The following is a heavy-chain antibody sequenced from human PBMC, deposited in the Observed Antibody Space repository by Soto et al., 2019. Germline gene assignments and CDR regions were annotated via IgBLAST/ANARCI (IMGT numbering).Heavy chain of an antibody. Sequence: SETLSLTCAVSGGSISSGGYSWSWIRQPPGEGLEWIGYIYHSGSTYYNPSLKSRVTISVDRSKNQFSLKLSSVTAADTAVYYCARGQYSSRWYGVSYYFGYCGQGTLVTISS. CDR1: GGSISSGGYS. V-gene: IGHV4-30-2*01. D-gene: IGHD6-13*01. CDR2: IYHSGST. CDR3: ARGQYSSRWYGVSYYFGY. J-gene: IGHJ4*02.